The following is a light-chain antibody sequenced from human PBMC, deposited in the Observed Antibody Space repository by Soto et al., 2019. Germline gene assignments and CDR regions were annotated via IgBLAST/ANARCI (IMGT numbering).Light chain of an antibody. CDR1: SCNLGSNS. J-gene: IGLJ2*01. CDR3: AAWDDSLNGVV. CDR2: SSN. Sequence: QSVLTQPASASGTPGQRVTISCSGSSCNLGSNSENWYQHLPGTAPKLLMYSSNQRPSGVADRFSGSKYGTSAALAISGLQYEDEDDYYCAAWDDSLNGVVFGGGTKVTVL. V-gene: IGLV1-44*01.